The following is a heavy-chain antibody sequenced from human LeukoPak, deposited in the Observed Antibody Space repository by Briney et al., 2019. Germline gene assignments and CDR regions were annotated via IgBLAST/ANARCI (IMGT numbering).Heavy chain of an antibody. J-gene: IGHJ3*02. CDR2: FDPEDGET. Sequence: ALVRVSCKVSGYTLTELSMHWVRQAPGKGLEWMGGFDPEDGETIYVQKFQGRVTMTEDTSTDTAYMELSSLRSEDTAVYYCATGDSSSWYYAFDIWGQGTMVTVTS. V-gene: IGHV1-24*01. CDR1: GYTLTELS. D-gene: IGHD6-13*01. CDR3: ATGDSSSWYYAFDI.